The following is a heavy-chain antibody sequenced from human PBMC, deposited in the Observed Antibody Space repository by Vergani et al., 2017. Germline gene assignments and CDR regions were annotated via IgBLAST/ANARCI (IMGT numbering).Heavy chain of an antibody. CDR2: INPNSGGT. CDR3: AAWAAARLYYYYGMDV. V-gene: IGHV1-2*02. D-gene: IGHD6-13*01. Sequence: QVQLVQSGAEVKKPGASVKVSCKASGYTFTGYYMHWVRQAPGQGLEWMGWINPNSGGTNYAQKCKGRVTMTRDTSISTAYMELSRLRSDDTAVYYCAAWAAARLYYYYGMDVWGQGTTVTVSS. CDR1: GYTFTGYY. J-gene: IGHJ6*02.